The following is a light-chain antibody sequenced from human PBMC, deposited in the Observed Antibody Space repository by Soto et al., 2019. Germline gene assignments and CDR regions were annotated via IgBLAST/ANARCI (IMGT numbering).Light chain of an antibody. CDR1: QTISSW. J-gene: IGKJ1*01. CDR3: LQHHSFPRT. V-gene: IGKV1-5*03. Sequence: DIQMTQSPSTLSGSVGDRVTITCRASQTISSWLAWYQQKPGKAPKLLIYKASTLKSGVPSRFSGSGSGTEFNLTISSLQPEDSATYYCLQHHSFPRTFGQGTKVDI. CDR2: KAS.